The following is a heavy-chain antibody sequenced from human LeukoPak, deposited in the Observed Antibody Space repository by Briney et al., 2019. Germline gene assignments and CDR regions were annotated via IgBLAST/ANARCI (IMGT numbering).Heavy chain of an antibody. V-gene: IGHV4-38-2*01. CDR3: ARAARYTDYLSSSGGLWEYNFDF. J-gene: IGHJ4*02. CDR2: SYHSGNT. Sequence: PSDTLSLTCAVSGFSVSSGFYWAWIRQSPGKGLEWIAISYHSGNTYSNPSLKSRLTISVDTSMNSFSLRLTSVTAADTAVYYCARAARYTDYLSSSGGLWEYNFDFWGQGTLVTVSS. D-gene: IGHD3-9*01. CDR1: GFSVSSGFY.